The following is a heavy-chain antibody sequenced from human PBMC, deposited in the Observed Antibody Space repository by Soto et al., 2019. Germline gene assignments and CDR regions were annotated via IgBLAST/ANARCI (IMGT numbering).Heavy chain of an antibody. Sequence: PWGSPRLSCAASGFTVRSYCMSWVRQAPGKGLEWVSAISGSGGSTYYADSVKGRFTISRDNSKNTLYLQMNSLRAEDTAVYYCAKEMATILSSDYWAQGTLVTVSS. V-gene: IGHV3-23*01. CDR3: AKEMATILSSDY. CDR2: ISGSGGST. D-gene: IGHD5-12*01. CDR1: GFTVRSYC. J-gene: IGHJ4*02.